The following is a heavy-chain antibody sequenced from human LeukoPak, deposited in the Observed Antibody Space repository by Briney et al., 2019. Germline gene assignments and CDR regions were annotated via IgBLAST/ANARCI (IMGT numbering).Heavy chain of an antibody. CDR1: GFTFDDYG. Sequence: RPGGSLRLSCAASGFTFDDYGMSWVRQAPGKGLEWVSGINWNGGSTGYADSVKGRFTISRDNAKNSLYLQMNSLRAEDTAVYYCARETENTWAYAFDIWGQGTMATVSS. CDR2: INWNGGST. D-gene: IGHD2/OR15-2a*01. CDR3: ARETENTWAYAFDI. V-gene: IGHV3-20*04. J-gene: IGHJ3*02.